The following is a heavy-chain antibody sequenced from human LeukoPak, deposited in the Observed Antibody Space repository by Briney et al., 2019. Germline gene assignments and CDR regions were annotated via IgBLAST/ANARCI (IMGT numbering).Heavy chain of an antibody. D-gene: IGHD4-11*01. CDR1: GYTFTSYG. CDR2: ISAYTGNT. J-gene: IGHJ5*02. CDR3: TGGKSDDYSNYGAGVWFDP. Sequence: ASVKVSCKASGYTFTSYGISWVRQAPGQGLEWMGWISAYTGNTNYAQKLQGRVTMTTDTSTSTAYMELRSLRSDDTAVYYCTGGKSDDYSNYGAGVWFDPWGQGTLVTVSS. V-gene: IGHV1-18*01.